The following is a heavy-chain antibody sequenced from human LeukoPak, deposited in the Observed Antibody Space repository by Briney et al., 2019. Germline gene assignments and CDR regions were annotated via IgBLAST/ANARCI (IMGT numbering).Heavy chain of an antibody. V-gene: IGHV3-66*01. CDR2: IYSGGRT. D-gene: IGHD5-18*01. J-gene: IGHJ3*01. CDR1: GLTVSNNY. CDR3: ATLQLLRAFDV. Sequence: PGGSLRLSCAASGLTVSNNYMSWVRQAPGKGLEWVSVIYSGGRTYYADSVKGRFTIPRDNSKNMLYLQMNSLRAEDTAIYYCATLQLLRAFDVWGQGTMVTVSS.